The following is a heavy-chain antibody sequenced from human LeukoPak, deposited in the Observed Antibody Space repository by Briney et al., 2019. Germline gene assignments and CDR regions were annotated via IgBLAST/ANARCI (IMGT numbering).Heavy chain of an antibody. CDR1: GGSISSSSYY. CDR2: IYYSGST. CDR3: ARHQRYYGSGSYFVPD. J-gene: IGHJ4*02. D-gene: IGHD3-10*01. V-gene: IGHV4-39*01. Sequence: SETLSLTCTVSGGSISSSSYYWGWIRQPPGKGLEWIGSIYYSGSTNYNPSLRSRVTISVDTSKNQFSLRLSSVTAADTAVYYCARHQRYYGSGSYFVPDWGQGTLVTVSS.